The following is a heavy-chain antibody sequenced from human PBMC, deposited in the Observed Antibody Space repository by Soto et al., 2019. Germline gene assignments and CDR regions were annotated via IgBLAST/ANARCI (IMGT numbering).Heavy chain of an antibody. CDR2: IYYSGST. V-gene: IGHV4-59*01. Sequence: SETLSLTCTVSGGSISSYYWSWIRQPPGKGLEWIGYIYYSGSTNYNPSLKSRVTISVDTSKNQFSLKLSSVTAADTAVYYCARDSDDNWFDPWGQGTLVTVSS. CDR1: GGSISSYY. CDR3: ARDSDDNWFDP. J-gene: IGHJ5*02.